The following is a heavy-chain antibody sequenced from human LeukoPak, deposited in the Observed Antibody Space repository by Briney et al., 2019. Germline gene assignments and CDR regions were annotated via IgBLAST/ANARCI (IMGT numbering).Heavy chain of an antibody. CDR1: AGSFSGYF. J-gene: IGHJ4*02. D-gene: IGHD5-18*01. CDR2: IYHSGST. CDR3: ASPRGYSYLV. V-gene: IGHV4-34*01. Sequence: SETLSLTCAGYAGSFSGYFWSWIRQPPGKGLEWIGEIYHSGSTDYNPSLKSRVTISVDTSKNQFSLKLTSLTAADTAVYYCASPRGYSYLVWGQGTLVTVSS.